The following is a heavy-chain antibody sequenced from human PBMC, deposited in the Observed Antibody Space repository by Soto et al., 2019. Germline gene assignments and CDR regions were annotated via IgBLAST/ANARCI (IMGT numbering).Heavy chain of an antibody. CDR2: VNAYNGDT. V-gene: IGHV1-18*01. D-gene: IGHD4-17*01. CDR1: GSTFPRCG. CDR3: ARDEHRGDSGYYPMDV. Sequence: AAVQVAFQASGSTFPRCGISLARQAPGQGLEWMGWVNAYNGDTNYAQNLQGRVTMTADTSTSTAYMELRSLRSDDTATYYCARDEHRGDSGYYPMDVWGQGTTVTVSS. J-gene: IGHJ6*03.